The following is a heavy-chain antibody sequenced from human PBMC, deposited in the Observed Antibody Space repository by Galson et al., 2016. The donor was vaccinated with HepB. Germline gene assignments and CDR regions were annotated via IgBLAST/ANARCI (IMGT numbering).Heavy chain of an antibody. CDR1: GYSFGSDW. D-gene: IGHD3-9*01. CDR3: ARHETGYRGGFDDYFYYVDV. V-gene: IGHV5-51*01. J-gene: IGHJ6*03. Sequence: QSGAEVTKPGESLKISCKASGYSFGSDWIGWLRQMPGKGLEWMGIIYPGDSDTKYSPSFRGQVTISVDKYISTADMQWSSLKDSDSAMYYCARHETGYRGGFDDYFYYVDVWGKGTTVTVSS. CDR2: IYPGDSDT.